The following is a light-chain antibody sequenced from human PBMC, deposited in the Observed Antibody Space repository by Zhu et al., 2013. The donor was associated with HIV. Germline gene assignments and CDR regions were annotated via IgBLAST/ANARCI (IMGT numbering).Light chain of an antibody. CDR3: LQDYSYPRT. CDR1: QGIRND. Sequence: AIQVTQSPSSLSASVGGTVTITCRASQGIRNDLGWYQQKPGKAPKLLIYAASSLQSGVPSRFSGSGSDTDFTLTIISLQPEDSATYYCLQDYSYPRTFGQGTKVEIK. V-gene: IGKV1-6*01. J-gene: IGKJ1*01. CDR2: AAS.